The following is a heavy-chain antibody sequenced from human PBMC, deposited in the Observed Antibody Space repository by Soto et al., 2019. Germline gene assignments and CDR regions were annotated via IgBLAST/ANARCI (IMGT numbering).Heavy chain of an antibody. CDR1: GGSISRSNW. D-gene: IGHD3-10*01. Sequence: SETLSLTCAVSGGSISRSNWWSWVRQPPGKGLEWIGEIYHSGSTNYNPSLKSRVTISVDKSKNQFSLKLSSVTAADTAVYYCARGRPYYGSGSYYYYYGMDVWGQGTTVT. CDR2: IYHSGST. J-gene: IGHJ6*02. V-gene: IGHV4-4*02. CDR3: ARGRPYYGSGSYYYYYGMDV.